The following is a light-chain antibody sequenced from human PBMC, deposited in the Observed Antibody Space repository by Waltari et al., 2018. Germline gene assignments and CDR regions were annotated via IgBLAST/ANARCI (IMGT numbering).Light chain of an antibody. J-gene: IGKJ5*01. CDR2: WAS. CDR1: QSVFYSPNNTNY. CDR3: QQYYTSPQ. Sequence: DIVLTQSPESLVLSLVERAPINCTSSQSVFYSPNNTNYLAWYQQRPGQPPKVLIYWASTRESGVPDRFSGSGSRTNFTLTISSLQAEDVAVYYCQQYYTSPQFGQGTRLEIK. V-gene: IGKV4-1*01.